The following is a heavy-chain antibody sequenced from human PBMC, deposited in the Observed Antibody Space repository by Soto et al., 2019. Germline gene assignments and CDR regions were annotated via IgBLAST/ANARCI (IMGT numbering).Heavy chain of an antibody. CDR3: ARSITISLVSYYYGMDV. Sequence: ASVKVSCKASGGTFSSYAISWVRQAPGQGLEWMGGIIPIFGTANYAQKFQGRVTITADESTSTAYMELSSLRSEDTAVYYCARSITISLVSYYYGMDVWGQGTTVTVSS. CDR2: IIPIFGTA. J-gene: IGHJ6*02. V-gene: IGHV1-69*13. D-gene: IGHD3-9*01. CDR1: GGTFSSYA.